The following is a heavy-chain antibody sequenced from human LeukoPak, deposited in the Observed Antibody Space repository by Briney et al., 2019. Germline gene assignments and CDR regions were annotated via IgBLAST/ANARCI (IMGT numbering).Heavy chain of an antibody. J-gene: IGHJ4*02. CDR3: ARDPRKTYSSGWYYFDY. D-gene: IGHD6-19*01. Sequence: ASVKVSCKASGYTFSTYGISWVRQGPGQGLEWMAWISAYNGNTNYAQKFQGRVTMTTDTSTSTAYMELKSLRSDDTAVYYCARDPRKTYSSGWYYFDYWGQGTLVTVSS. V-gene: IGHV1-18*01. CDR2: ISAYNGNT. CDR1: GYTFSTYG.